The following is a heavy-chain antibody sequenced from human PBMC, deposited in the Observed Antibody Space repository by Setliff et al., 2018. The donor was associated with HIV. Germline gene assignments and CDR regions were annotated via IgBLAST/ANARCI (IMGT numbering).Heavy chain of an antibody. Sequence: KSSETLSLTCAVSDGSISSSNWWSWVRQPPGKGLEWIGEIYHTQNTNYSPSLKSRVTISVDKSKNQFSLKLTSVTAADTAVYYCARGANFWSGYDSWGQGTLVTVSS. CDR2: IYHTQNT. J-gene: IGHJ4*02. CDR3: ARGANFWSGYDS. CDR1: DGSISSSNW. D-gene: IGHD3-3*01. V-gene: IGHV4-4*02.